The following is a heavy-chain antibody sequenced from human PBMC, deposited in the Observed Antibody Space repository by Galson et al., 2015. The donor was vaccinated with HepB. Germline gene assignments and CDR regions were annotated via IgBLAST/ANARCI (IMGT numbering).Heavy chain of an antibody. CDR3: AKPAAASYDSRGYYYPHFDY. Sequence: SVKVSCKASGYTFTSYYTHWVRQAPGQGLEWMGIINPSGGSTSYAQKFQGRVTMTRDTSTSTVYMELSSLRSEDTAVYYCAKPAAASYDSRGYYYPHFDYWGQGTLVTVSS. V-gene: IGHV1-46*01. D-gene: IGHD3-22*01. CDR1: GYTFTSYY. CDR2: INPSGGST. J-gene: IGHJ4*02.